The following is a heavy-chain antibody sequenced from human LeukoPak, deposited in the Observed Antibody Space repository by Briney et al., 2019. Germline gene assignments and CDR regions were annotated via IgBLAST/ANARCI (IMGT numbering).Heavy chain of an antibody. J-gene: IGHJ5*02. D-gene: IGHD6-6*01. CDR3: AKDTGFEYSSSMSS. V-gene: IGHV3-21*04. CDR1: GFTFSSYS. CDR2: ISSSSSYI. Sequence: GGSLRLSCAASGFTFSSYSMNWVRQAPGKGLEWVSSISSSSSYIYYTDSVKGRFTISRDNAKNSLYLQMNSLRAEDTALYYCAKDTGFEYSSSMSSWGQGTLVTVSS.